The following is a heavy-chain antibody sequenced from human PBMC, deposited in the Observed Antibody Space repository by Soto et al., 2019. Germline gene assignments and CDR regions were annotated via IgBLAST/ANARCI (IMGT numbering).Heavy chain of an antibody. CDR2: ISGSGGTT. V-gene: IGHV3-23*01. CDR3: AKSSESWSSYKYYFDY. Sequence: EVQLLESGGGLVQPGGSLRLSCAASGLTFSSYAMNWVRQAPGKGLEWVSTISGSGGTTYYADSVKGRFTISRDNSKNTLYLQMNSLRAEDTAVYYCAKSSESWSSYKYYFDYWGQGTLVTVSS. CDR1: GLTFSSYA. D-gene: IGHD1-1*01. J-gene: IGHJ4*02.